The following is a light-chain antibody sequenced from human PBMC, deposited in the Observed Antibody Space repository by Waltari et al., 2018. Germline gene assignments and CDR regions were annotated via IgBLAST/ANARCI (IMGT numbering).Light chain of an antibody. CDR1: SSSVGGYNY. J-gene: IGLJ1*01. CDR3: CSYAGSYTYV. CDR2: DVN. V-gene: IGLV2-11*01. Sequence: QSALTQPPSVSGSPGQSITTSCTGTSSSVGGYNYVSWYQQHPGKAPKFRIYDVNKRPSGVPDRFSGSKSGNTASLTISGLQAEDEADYYCCSYAGSYTYVFGTGTKVTVL.